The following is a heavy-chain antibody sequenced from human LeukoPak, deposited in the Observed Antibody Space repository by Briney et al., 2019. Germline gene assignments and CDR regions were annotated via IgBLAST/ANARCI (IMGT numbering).Heavy chain of an antibody. CDR3: AREGVEITIFGVVIHNWFDP. CDR2: IYYSGST. V-gene: IGHV4-59*12. Sequence: SETLSLTCTVSGGSISSYYWSWIRQPPGKGLEWIGYIYYSGSTNYNPSLKSRVTISLDMFKNQFSLKLSSVTAADTAVYYCAREGVEITIFGVVIHNWFDPWGQGTLVTVSS. D-gene: IGHD3-3*01. CDR1: GGSISSYY. J-gene: IGHJ5*02.